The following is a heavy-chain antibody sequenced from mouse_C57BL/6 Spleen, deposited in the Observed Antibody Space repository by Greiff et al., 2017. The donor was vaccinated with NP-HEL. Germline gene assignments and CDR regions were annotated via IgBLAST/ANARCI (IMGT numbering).Heavy chain of an antibody. CDR2: LDPSASCT. CDR3: ARGEDDGNCAWFAY. D-gene: IGHD2-3*01. V-gene: IGHV1-50*01. J-gene: IGHJ3*01. Sequence: QVQLQQPGAELVKPGASVKLSCKASGYTFTSYWMLWVKQRPGPGLEWTGELDPSASCTNYHQNFKGKATLTVDTSSSTAYMQPSSLTAEAAAVYYCARGEDDGNCAWFAYWGQGTLVTVSA. CDR1: GYTFTSYW.